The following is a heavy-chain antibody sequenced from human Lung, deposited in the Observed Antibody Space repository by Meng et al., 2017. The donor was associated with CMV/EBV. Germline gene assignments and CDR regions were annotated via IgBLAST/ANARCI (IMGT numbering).Heavy chain of an antibody. V-gene: IGHV1-2*02. CDR3: ARGSYYYDSSGPVDP. CDR2: INANSGGT. CDR1: AYTFTGYY. D-gene: IGHD3-22*01. J-gene: IGHJ5*02. Sequence: ASVXVSCKAFAYTFTGYYLHWVRQAPGQGLEWMGWINANSGGTNYAQKFQGRVTMTRDTAIGTAYMSLSRLRSDDTAVYYCARGSYYYDSSGPVDPWCQGTLVTVSS.